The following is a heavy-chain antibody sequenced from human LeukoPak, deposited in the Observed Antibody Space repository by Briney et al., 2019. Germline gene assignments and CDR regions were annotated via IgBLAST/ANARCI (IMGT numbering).Heavy chain of an antibody. V-gene: IGHV1-69*06. D-gene: IGHD6-19*01. CDR2: IIPIFGTA. CDR1: VGTVSIYT. Sequence: SVKVSFKASVGTVSIYTISCVRQSTGQGLEWMGGIIPIFGTANYAQKFQGRVTITADKSTSTAYMELISLRSEDTAVYYCARGLRYSSGWGYFDYWGQGTLVTVSS. CDR3: ARGLRYSSGWGYFDY. J-gene: IGHJ4*02.